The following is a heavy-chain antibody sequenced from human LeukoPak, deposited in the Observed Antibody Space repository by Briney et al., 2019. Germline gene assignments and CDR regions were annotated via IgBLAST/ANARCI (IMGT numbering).Heavy chain of an antibody. CDR3: VIVRGYFDSSGSDY. Sequence: GGSLRLSCSASGFTFSSYTIHWVRQAPGKGLEFVSAITSSGGSAYYADSVKGRFTISRDNSKNTVYLQMSSLRAEDTAVYYCVIVRGYFDSSGSDYWGQGTLVTVSS. V-gene: IGHV3-64D*06. CDR1: GFTFSSYT. CDR2: ITSSGGSA. J-gene: IGHJ4*02. D-gene: IGHD3-9*01.